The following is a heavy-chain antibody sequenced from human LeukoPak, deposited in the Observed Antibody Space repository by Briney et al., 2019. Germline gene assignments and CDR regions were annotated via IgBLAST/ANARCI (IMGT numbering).Heavy chain of an antibody. Sequence: GGSLRLSCAASGFTFSNYAMSWVRQAPGKGLEWVSAFSGSGGSTYYANSVKGRFTISRDNSKNTLYLQMNSLRAEDTAVYYCARDPWAVAGSFDYWGQGTLVTVSS. CDR3: ARDPWAVAGSFDY. V-gene: IGHV3-23*01. J-gene: IGHJ4*02. CDR2: FSGSGGST. D-gene: IGHD6-19*01. CDR1: GFTFSNYA.